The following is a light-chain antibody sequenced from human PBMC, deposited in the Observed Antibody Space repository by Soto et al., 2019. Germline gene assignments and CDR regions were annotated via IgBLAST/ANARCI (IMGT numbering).Light chain of an antibody. Sequence: QSVLTQPPSVSGAPGQRVTISCTGGSSNIGPTYDVHWYQQLPGTAPKLLIYANTNRPSGVPDRFSGSKSGTSASLAITGLQAEDEADYFCQSYDSSLSGYVFGTGTKSPS. J-gene: IGLJ1*01. CDR2: ANT. CDR3: QSYDSSLSGYV. V-gene: IGLV1-40*01. CDR1: SSNIGPTYD.